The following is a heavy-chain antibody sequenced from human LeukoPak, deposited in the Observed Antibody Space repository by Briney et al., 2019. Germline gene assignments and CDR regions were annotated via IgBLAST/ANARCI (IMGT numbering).Heavy chain of an antibody. CDR3: ARAVHYDSSGYTLTPYFDY. CDR2: IIPIFGTA. J-gene: IGHJ4*02. D-gene: IGHD3-22*01. CDR1: GGTFSSYA. Sequence: SVKVSCKASGGTFSSYAISWVRQAPGQGLEWMGRIIPIFGTASYAQKFQGRVTITTDESTSTDYMELSSLRSEDTAVYYCARAVHYDSSGYTLTPYFDYWGQGTLVTVSS. V-gene: IGHV1-69*05.